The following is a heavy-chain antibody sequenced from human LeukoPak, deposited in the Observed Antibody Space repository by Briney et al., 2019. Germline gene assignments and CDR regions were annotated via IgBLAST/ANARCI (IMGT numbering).Heavy chain of an antibody. CDR1: GYTFTSYY. V-gene: IGHV1-46*01. CDR3: ARSHYGGPDY. J-gene: IGHJ4*02. D-gene: IGHD4-17*01. Sequence: ASVKVSCKASGYTFTSYYMHWVRQAPGQGLEWMGIINPSGGSTSYAQKFQGRVTMTTDTSTSTAYMELRSLRSDDTAVYYCARSHYGGPDYWGQGTLVTVSS. CDR2: INPSGGST.